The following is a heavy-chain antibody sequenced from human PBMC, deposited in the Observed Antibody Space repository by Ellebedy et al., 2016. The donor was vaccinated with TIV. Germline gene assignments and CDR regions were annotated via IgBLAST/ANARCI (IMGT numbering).Heavy chain of an antibody. CDR3: ARGFLGYCSSTSCSVFDY. D-gene: IGHD2-2*01. CDR1: GFTFSNHW. J-gene: IGHJ4*02. CDR2: IDTDGSST. V-gene: IGHV3-74*01. Sequence: GESLKISCAASGFTFSNHWMHWVRHAPGKGLVWVSRIDTDGSSTTYADSVKGRFTISRDNAKNSLYLQMNSLRAEDTALYYCARGFLGYCSSTSCSVFDYWGQGTLVTVSS.